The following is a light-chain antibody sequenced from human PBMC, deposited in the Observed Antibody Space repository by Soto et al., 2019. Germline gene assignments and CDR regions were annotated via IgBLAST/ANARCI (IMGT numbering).Light chain of an antibody. CDR3: QRRGGWPPAFT. Sequence: EIVLTQSPDTLSLSPGERATLSCRASQSVSSYLAWYQQKPGQAPRLLIYDASKRATGIPARFSGSGSGTDFTLTISSLEPEDFAVYYCQRRGGWPPAFTFGPGTKVDIK. CDR2: DAS. V-gene: IGKV3-11*01. J-gene: IGKJ3*01. CDR1: QSVSSY.